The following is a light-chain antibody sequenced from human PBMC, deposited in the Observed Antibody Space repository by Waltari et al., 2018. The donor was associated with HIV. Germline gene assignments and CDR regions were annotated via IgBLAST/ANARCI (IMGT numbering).Light chain of an antibody. CDR2: HVT. Sequence: QSALAKPRSVSGSPGQSVTLSCTGTSSDVGGYNYVSWFQHHPGKAPKLIIYHVTKRPSGVPVRFSASKSGNTASLTISGLQAEDEAEYYCCSNAARATYVFGTGTQVTVL. V-gene: IGLV2-11*01. CDR3: CSNAARATYV. J-gene: IGLJ1*01. CDR1: SSDVGGYNY.